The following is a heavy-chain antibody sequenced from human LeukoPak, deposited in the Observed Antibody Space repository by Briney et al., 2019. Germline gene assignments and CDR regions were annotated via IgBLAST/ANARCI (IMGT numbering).Heavy chain of an antibody. CDR3: ARLAASLNVLDY. J-gene: IGHJ4*02. CDR1: GYRFNVYD. CDR2: ISTYTGRA. D-gene: IGHD6-25*01. Sequence: ASVKVSCKTSGYRFNVYDILWVRQAPGHGLDYVGWISTYTGRANYAQKLQGRVTMTTDTSTSSAYMELRSLRSDDTAVYYCARLAASLNVLDYWGQGTLVTVSS. V-gene: IGHV1-18*01.